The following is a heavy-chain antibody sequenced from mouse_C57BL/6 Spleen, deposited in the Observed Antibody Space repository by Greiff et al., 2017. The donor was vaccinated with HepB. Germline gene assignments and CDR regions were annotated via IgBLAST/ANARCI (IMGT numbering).Heavy chain of an antibody. J-gene: IGHJ2*01. CDR1: GFNIKDYY. D-gene: IGHD1-1*01. Sequence: VHVKQSGAELVRPGASVKLSCTASGFNIKDYYMHWVKQRPEQGLEWIGRIDPEDGDTEYAPKFQGKATMTADTSSNTAYLQLSSLTSEDTAVYYCTTYYGSSYLYYFDYWGQGTTLTVSS. CDR2: IDPEDGDT. CDR3: TTYYGSSYLYYFDY. V-gene: IGHV14-1*01.